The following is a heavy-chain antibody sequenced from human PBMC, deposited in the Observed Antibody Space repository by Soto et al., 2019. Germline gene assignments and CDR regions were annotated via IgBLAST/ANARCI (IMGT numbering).Heavy chain of an antibody. D-gene: IGHD3-22*01. V-gene: IGHV2-5*01. Sequence: GTGPTLVSPTQTLTLTCCFSGYSLTTSDMGVGWIRQSPGQALEWLALIYWNDDKRYSPSLKSRLTITKGTSKNQVVLTMTNMDPVDTATYYCAHDYYDSSNDYPHDAFDIWGQRTLVTVSS. CDR2: IYWNDDK. CDR1: GYSLTTSDMG. J-gene: IGHJ3*02. CDR3: AHDYYDSSNDYPHDAFDI.